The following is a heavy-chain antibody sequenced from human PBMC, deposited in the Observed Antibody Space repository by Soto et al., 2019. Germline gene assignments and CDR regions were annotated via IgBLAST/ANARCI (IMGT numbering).Heavy chain of an antibody. Sequence: QMQLVESGGGVVQPGGSLRVSCAASGFIFGAYTMHWVRQAPGKGLEWVAVISYDGNSERYTDPVKGRFIVSRDNSKSTMYLETNSLRAEDTAVEYCARDGYSGRSDGFDIWGQGTMVTVSS. CDR3: ARDGYSGRSDGFDI. V-gene: IGHV3-30*14. CDR1: GFIFGAYT. D-gene: IGHD1-26*01. J-gene: IGHJ3*02. CDR2: ISYDGNSE.